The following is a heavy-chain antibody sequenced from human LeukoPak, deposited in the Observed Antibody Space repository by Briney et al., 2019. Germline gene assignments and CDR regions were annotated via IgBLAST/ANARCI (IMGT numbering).Heavy chain of an antibody. D-gene: IGHD6-13*01. V-gene: IGHV1-2*02. CDR2: IKPNSGVT. CDR1: GYTFATYF. CDR3: ARGEEQYSSSWYRWFDP. Sequence: PGASVKVSCKTSGYTFATYFMHWVRQAPGQGLEWMGYIKPNSGVTNYAQKFRGRVTMTRDTSISTAYMELSRLRSDDTAVYYCARGEEQYSSSWYRWFDPWGQGTLVTVSS. J-gene: IGHJ5*02.